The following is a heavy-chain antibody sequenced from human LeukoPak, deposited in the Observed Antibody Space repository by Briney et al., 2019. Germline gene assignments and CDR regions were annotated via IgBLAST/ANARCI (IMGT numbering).Heavy chain of an antibody. CDR2: ISYDGSNK. Sequence: GGSLRLSCAASGFTFSSYGMHWVRQAPGKGLEWVAVISYDGSNKYYADSVKGRFTISRDNSKNTLYLQMNSLRAEDTAVYYCAKEQGRYSGGWDRCVVYWGEGTLVTVSS. D-gene: IGHD6-19*01. CDR1: GFTFSSYG. J-gene: IGHJ4*02. V-gene: IGHV3-30*18. CDR3: AKEQGRYSGGWDRCVVY.